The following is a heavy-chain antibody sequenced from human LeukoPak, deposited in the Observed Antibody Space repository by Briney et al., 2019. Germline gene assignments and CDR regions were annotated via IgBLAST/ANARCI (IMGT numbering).Heavy chain of an antibody. J-gene: IGHJ4*02. CDR3: ASADDGYSSSWYPPYFDY. CDR2: IIPIFGTA. D-gene: IGHD6-13*01. CDR1: GGTFSSYA. Sequence: SVKVSCKASGGTFSSYATSWVRQAPGQGLEWMGGIIPIFGTANYAQKFQGGVTITTDESTSTAYMELSSLRSEDTAVYYCASADDGYSSSWYPPYFDYWGQGTLVTVSS. V-gene: IGHV1-69*05.